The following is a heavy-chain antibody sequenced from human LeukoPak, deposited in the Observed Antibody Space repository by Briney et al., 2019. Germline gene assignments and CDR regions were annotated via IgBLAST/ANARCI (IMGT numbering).Heavy chain of an antibody. J-gene: IGHJ4*02. V-gene: IGHV1-18*01. CDR2: ISAYNGNT. CDR1: GYTFTSYG. CDR3: ARGGRKYQLLLGPFDY. D-gene: IGHD2-2*01. Sequence: ASVKVSCKASGYTFTSYGISWVRQAPGQGLEWMGWISAYNGNTNYAQKLQGRVTMTTDTSTSTAYMELRSLRSDDTAVYYCARGGRKYQLLLGPFDYWGQGTLVTVSS.